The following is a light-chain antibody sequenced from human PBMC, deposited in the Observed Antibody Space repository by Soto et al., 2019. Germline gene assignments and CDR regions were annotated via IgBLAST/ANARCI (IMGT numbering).Light chain of an antibody. V-gene: IGKV2-28*01. CDR1: QSLLHSNGYNY. CDR3: MQALHTVT. Sequence: DIVMTQSPLSLPVTPGEPASISCRSSQSLLHSNGYNYLDWYLQKPGQSPQLLIYLGTNRASGVPDRFSGSGSGTDFMLNISRVEAEYVCVYYCMQALHTVTFGQGTRLEMK. J-gene: IGKJ5*01. CDR2: LGT.